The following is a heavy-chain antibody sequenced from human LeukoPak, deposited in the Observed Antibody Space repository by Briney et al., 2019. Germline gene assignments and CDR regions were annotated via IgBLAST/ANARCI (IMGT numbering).Heavy chain of an antibody. CDR1: GYTFTGYY. D-gene: IGHD2-2*01. J-gene: IGHJ4*02. V-gene: IGHV1-2*06. CDR3: ARDYCSSTSCLFDY. Sequence: ASVKVSCKASGYTFTGYYMHWVRQAPGQGLEWMGRINPYSGGTNYAQKFQGRVTMTRDTSISTAYMELSRLRSDDTAVYYCARDYCSSTSCLFDYWGQGTLVAVSS. CDR2: INPYSGGT.